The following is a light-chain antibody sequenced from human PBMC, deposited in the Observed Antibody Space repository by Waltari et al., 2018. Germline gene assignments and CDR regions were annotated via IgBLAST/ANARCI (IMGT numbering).Light chain of an antibody. J-gene: IGKJ1*01. CDR2: WAS. V-gene: IGKV4-1*01. CDR3: QQYHSVPRT. CDR1: QSVLYSPNNKNY. Sequence: DIVLTHSPDSLAVSLGERATINCKSSQSVLYSPNNKNYLGWFQQKTGQPPKLLIYWASMRESGVPDRFSGSGSGTDFTLTISSLQAEDVAVYYCQQYHSVPRTFGQGTKVEI.